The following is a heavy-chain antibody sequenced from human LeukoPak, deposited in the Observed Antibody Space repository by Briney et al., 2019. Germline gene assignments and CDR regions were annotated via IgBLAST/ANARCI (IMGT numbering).Heavy chain of an antibody. Sequence: PSETLSLTCTVSGGSISSYYWSWIRQPPGKGLEGIGYIYYSGSTNYNPSLTSRVTISVDTSKNQFSLKLSSVTAADTAVYYCARDRVLWFGESFTDYYYYGMDVWGKGTTVTVSS. CDR2: IYYSGST. D-gene: IGHD3-10*01. J-gene: IGHJ6*04. CDR3: ARDRVLWFGESFTDYYYYGMDV. V-gene: IGHV4-59*01. CDR1: GGSISSYY.